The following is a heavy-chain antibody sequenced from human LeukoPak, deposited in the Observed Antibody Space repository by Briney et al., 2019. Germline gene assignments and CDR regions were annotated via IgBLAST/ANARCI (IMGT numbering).Heavy chain of an antibody. V-gene: IGHV3-7*01. J-gene: IGHJ3*02. CDR1: GFTFSRYW. CDR2: IRQDGSEK. Sequence: GGSLRLSCAASGFTFSRYWMSWVRQAPGKGLEWVSNIRQDGSEKHYLDSVKGRITISRDNAKNSLYLQMNSLRVEDTAVYFCARWGSELPDDAFGIWCQGTMVTVSS. D-gene: IGHD6-25*01. CDR3: ARWGSELPDDAFGI.